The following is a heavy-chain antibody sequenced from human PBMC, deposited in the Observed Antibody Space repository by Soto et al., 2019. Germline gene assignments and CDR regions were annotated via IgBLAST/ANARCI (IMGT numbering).Heavy chain of an antibody. Sequence: EEQLVESGGALVRPGESLRLSCAASGISTSSYWMGWVRQAPGRGLEWVASIKNDGSEKYYMDSLKGRSTISRDNALNSLYLQMNSLRAEDTAVYFCVTGYHSDYWGQGTLVTVSS. D-gene: IGHD5-18*01. CDR3: VTGYHSDY. J-gene: IGHJ4*02. V-gene: IGHV3-7*03. CDR1: GISTSSYW. CDR2: IKNDGSEK.